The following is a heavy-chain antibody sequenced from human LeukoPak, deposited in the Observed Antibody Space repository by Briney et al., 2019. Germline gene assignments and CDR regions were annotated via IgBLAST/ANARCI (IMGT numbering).Heavy chain of an antibody. Sequence: SETLSLTCTVSGGSISSGDYYWSWIRQPPGKGLEWIGYIYYSGSTYYNPSLKSRVTISVDTSKNEFSLKLRSVTAADTAVYYCARPRNFGNEPFDIWGQGTMVTVSS. CDR1: GGSISSGDYY. V-gene: IGHV4-30-4*02. D-gene: IGHD4-23*01. CDR3: ARPRNFGNEPFDI. CDR2: IYYSGST. J-gene: IGHJ3*02.